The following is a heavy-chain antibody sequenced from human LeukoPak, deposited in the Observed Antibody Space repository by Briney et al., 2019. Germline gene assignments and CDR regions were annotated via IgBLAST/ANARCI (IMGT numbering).Heavy chain of an antibody. D-gene: IGHD4-11*01. CDR2: INPNSGGT. Sequence: SVNVSCKASGYTLTGYYMHWVRQAPGQGLEWLGWINPNSGGTNYAQKLQGRVTMTRDTSISTAYMEMRRLRSEDAAVYYCARGSVNTYYYYGMDVWGQGNPVSVPS. CDR1: GYTLTGYY. V-gene: IGHV1-2*02. CDR3: ARGSVNTYYYYGMDV. J-gene: IGHJ6*02.